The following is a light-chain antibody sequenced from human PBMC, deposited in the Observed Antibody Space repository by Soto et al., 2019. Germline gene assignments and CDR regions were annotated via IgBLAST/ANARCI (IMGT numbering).Light chain of an antibody. Sequence: IQMTQSPSSLSAFVGDSVTITCRASESISNYLNWYQQKPGKAPKRLIYAASSLQSGVPSRFSGSGSGTDFTLTISSLQPEDFATYYCQQSYRTPLTFGGGTKVEI. CDR3: QQSYRTPLT. CDR1: ESISNY. V-gene: IGKV1-39*01. J-gene: IGKJ4*01. CDR2: AAS.